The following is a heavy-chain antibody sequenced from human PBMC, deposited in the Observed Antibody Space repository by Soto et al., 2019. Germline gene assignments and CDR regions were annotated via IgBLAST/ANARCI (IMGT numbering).Heavy chain of an antibody. CDR2: ISAYNGNT. V-gene: IGHV1-18*01. J-gene: IGHJ1*01. CDR3: ARSVVVAATYFQH. Sequence: QVQLVQSGAEVXXXGASXXVSCKASGYXXXXXGISXXXQAPGQGLEWMGWISAYNGNTNYAQKLQGRVTMTTDTSTSTAYMELRSLRSDDTAVYYCARSVVVAATYFQHWGQGTLVTVSS. CDR1: GYXXXXXG. D-gene: IGHD2-15*01.